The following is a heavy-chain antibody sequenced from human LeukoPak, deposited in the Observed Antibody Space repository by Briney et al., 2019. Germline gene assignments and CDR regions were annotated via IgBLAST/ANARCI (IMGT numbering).Heavy chain of an antibody. J-gene: IGHJ4*02. CDR2: INDGGGRT. CDR1: GFIFSSYA. Sequence: PGGSLRLSCAASGFIFSSYAMNWVRQAPGKGLEWVSAINDGGGRTYYADSVKGRFTISRDNSKNTLYMQMNSLRVEDTAVYYCPRKYDSSGYYDHWGQGTLVTVS. V-gene: IGHV3-23*01. D-gene: IGHD3-22*01. CDR3: PRKYDSSGYYDH.